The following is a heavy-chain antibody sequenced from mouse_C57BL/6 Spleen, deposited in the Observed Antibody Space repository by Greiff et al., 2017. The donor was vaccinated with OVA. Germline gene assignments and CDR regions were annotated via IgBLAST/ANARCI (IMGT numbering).Heavy chain of an antibody. CDR2: IDPNSGGT. CDR3: ARWSYYYGLYAMDY. CDR1: GYTFTSYW. Sequence: QVQLQQPGAELVKPGASVKLSCKASGYTFTSYWMHWVKQRPGRGLEWIGRIDPNSGGTKYNEKFKSKATLTVDKPSSTAYMQLSSLTSKDSAVYDGARWSYYYGLYAMDYWGQGTSVTVSS. D-gene: IGHD1-1*01. J-gene: IGHJ4*01. V-gene: IGHV1-72*01.